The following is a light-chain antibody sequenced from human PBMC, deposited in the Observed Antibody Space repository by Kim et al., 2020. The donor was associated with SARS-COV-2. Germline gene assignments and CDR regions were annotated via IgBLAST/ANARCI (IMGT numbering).Light chain of an antibody. J-gene: IGLJ2*01. CDR3: CSYATTPHVV. Sequence: GQSITISCTGTSSDVGSYNLVSWYQQHPGKAPKLMIYEVSKRPSGVSNRFSGSKSGNTASLTISGLQAEDEADYYCCSYATTPHVVFGGGTQLTVL. CDR1: SSDVGSYNL. CDR2: EVS. V-gene: IGLV2-23*02.